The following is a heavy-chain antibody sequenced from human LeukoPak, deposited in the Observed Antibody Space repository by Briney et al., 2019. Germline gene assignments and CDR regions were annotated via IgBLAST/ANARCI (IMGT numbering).Heavy chain of an antibody. J-gene: IGHJ4*02. D-gene: IGHD1-14*01. CDR3: ARELRNIGEYYFDY. V-gene: IGHV4-4*07. CDR2: VHTTSGNT. CDR1: DTVNHYH. Sequence: PSETLSLTCSVDTVNHYHWNLVRQSAGTGLEWVWRVHTTSGNTFANPSLWVRVTVSIDTTKNEFLLQLTSMTAADTAVYHCARELRNIGEYYFDYWGQGVPVTVSS.